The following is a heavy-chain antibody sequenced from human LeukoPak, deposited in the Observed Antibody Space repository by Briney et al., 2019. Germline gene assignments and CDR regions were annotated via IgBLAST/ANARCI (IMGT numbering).Heavy chain of an antibody. D-gene: IGHD3-10*01. Sequence: PSETLSLTCAVYGGSFSGYYWSWIRQPPGKGLEWIGEISHSGSTNYNPSLKSRVTISVDTSKNQFSLKLSSVTAADTAVYYCARGSEITGSWFDPWGQGTLVTVSS. CDR2: ISHSGST. CDR3: ARGSEITGSWFDP. J-gene: IGHJ5*02. CDR1: GGSFSGYY. V-gene: IGHV4-34*01.